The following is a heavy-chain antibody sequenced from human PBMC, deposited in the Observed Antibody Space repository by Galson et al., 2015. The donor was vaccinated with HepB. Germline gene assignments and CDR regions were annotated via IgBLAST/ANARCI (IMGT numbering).Heavy chain of an antibody. CDR1: GGSFSGSY. Sequence: ETLSLTCVVYGGSFSGSYWSWIRQPPGKGLEWIGEINDSGSTNYNPSLKSRVTISVDSSKNQFSLNLNSVTAADTAVYYCARSCCYPDLNWFDPWGQGTLVTVSS. V-gene: IGHV4-34*01. CDR2: INDSGST. CDR3: ARSCCYPDLNWFDP. D-gene: IGHD2-15*01. J-gene: IGHJ5*02.